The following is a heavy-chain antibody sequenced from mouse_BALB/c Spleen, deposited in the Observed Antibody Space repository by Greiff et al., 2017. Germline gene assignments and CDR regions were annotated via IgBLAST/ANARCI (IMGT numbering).Heavy chain of an antibody. D-gene: IGHD1-1*01. CDR1: GYSITRGYY. J-gene: IGHJ1*01. V-gene: IGHV3-6*02. CDR3: ARYDYGSWDFDG. CDR2: ISYDGSN. Sequence: EVKLMESGPGLVKPSQSLSLTCSVTGYSITRGYYWTWLRQFPGNQLEWMGYISYDGSNNYNPSLQNRISITRDTSKNQFFLKLNSVTTEDTATYDCARYDYGSWDFDGWGAGTTVTVAS.